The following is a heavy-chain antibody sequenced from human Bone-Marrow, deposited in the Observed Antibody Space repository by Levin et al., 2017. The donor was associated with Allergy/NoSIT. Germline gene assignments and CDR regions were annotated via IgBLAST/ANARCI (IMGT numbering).Heavy chain of an antibody. CDR3: ARLNYTDSLNFHGMDV. Sequence: SETLSLTCSVSGDSVTRTSSYWGWIRQPPGKGLEWIGSIHYSGSTYYNPSLKRRVTASVDTSKNQFSLRLTSVTAADTAVYYCARLNYTDSLNFHGMDVWGQGTTVTVSS. CDR1: GDSVTRTSSY. CDR2: IHYSGST. D-gene: IGHD4-17*01. J-gene: IGHJ6*02. V-gene: IGHV4-39*01.